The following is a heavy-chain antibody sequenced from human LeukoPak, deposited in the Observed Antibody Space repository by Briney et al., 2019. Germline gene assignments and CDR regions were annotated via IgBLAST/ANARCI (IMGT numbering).Heavy chain of an antibody. J-gene: IGHJ6*03. Sequence: ASVKVSCKASGYTFTSYGISWVRQAPGQGLEWMGWISAYNGNTNYAQKLQGRVTMTTDTSTSTAYMELWSLRSDDTAVYYCARGQSGGPLDYYYYYMDVWGKGTTVTVSS. CDR3: ARGQSGGPLDYYYYYMDV. D-gene: IGHD2-15*01. CDR2: ISAYNGNT. CDR1: GYTFTSYG. V-gene: IGHV1-18*01.